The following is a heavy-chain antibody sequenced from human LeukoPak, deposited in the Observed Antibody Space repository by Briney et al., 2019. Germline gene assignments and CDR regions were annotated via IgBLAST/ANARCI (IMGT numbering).Heavy chain of an antibody. CDR3: ARLSSYGDFPDY. D-gene: IGHD4-17*01. CDR2: IYGGSSA. CDR1: GFTVSSNY. J-gene: IGHJ4*02. V-gene: IGHV3-66*01. Sequence: GGSLRLSCVASGFTVSSNYMGWVRQAPGKGLEWVSIIYGGSSASYADSVKGRFSISRDNSKNTLYLQMNSLRGDDTAVYYCARLSSYGDFPDYRGQGTLVTVSS.